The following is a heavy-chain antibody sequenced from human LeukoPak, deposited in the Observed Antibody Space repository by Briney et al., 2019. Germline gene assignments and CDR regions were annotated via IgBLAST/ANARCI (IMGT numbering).Heavy chain of an antibody. CDR3: ARQRDYMFDY. Sequence: GESLKISCKGSGYTFTSYWIGWVRRMPGKGLEWMGIIYPGDSDARYSPSFQGQVTISADKSISTAYLQWSSLKASDTAMYYCARQRDYMFDYWGQGTLVTVSS. V-gene: IGHV5-51*01. CDR1: GYTFTSYW. J-gene: IGHJ4*02. D-gene: IGHD4-11*01. CDR2: IYPGDSDA.